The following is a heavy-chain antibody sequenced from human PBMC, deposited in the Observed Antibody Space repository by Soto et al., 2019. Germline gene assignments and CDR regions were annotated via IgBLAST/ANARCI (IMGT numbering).Heavy chain of an antibody. J-gene: IGHJ5*02. CDR3: ARELYSTVRFDP. V-gene: IGHV1-8*01. D-gene: IGHD6-13*01. Sequence: QVQLVQSGAEVKKPGASVKVSCKASGYTFTSYDINWVRQATGQGLEWMGWMNPNSGNTGYAQKFQGRVTMTRNTSISTASMELSSLSSDDTAVYYCARELYSTVRFDPWGQGTLVTVSS. CDR2: MNPNSGNT. CDR1: GYTFTSYD.